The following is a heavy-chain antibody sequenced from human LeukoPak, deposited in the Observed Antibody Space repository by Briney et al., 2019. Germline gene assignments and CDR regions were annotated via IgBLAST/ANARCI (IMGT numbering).Heavy chain of an antibody. D-gene: IGHD1-1*01. J-gene: IGHJ4*02. CDR3: ARVSGRLERQSDLDY. CDR1: GFTFASYS. CDR2: ISGDSTYI. V-gene: IGHV3-21*01. Sequence: GGSLRLSCAASGFTFASYSMNWVRQAPGKGLEWVSSISGDSTYIYNAGSVKGRFTISRGNAQASLYLQMISLRADDTAVYYCARVSGRLERQSDLDYWGQGTLVIVSS.